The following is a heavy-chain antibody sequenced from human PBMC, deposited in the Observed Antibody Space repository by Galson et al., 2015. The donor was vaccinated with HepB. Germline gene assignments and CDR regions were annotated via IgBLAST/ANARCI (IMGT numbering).Heavy chain of an antibody. D-gene: IGHD3-22*01. Sequence: LSLTCTVSGGSISSYYWSWIRQPPGKGLEWIGYIYYSGSTNYNPSLKSRVTISVDTSKNQFSLKLSSVTAADTAVYYCARGGGYYDAFDIWGQGTMVTVSS. V-gene: IGHV4-59*01. CDR1: GGSISSYY. CDR2: IYYSGST. CDR3: ARGGGYYDAFDI. J-gene: IGHJ3*02.